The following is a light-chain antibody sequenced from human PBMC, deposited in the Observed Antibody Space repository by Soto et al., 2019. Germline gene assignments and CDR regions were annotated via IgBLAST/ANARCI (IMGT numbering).Light chain of an antibody. CDR1: QSVSSN. CDR3: QQYDTWPRT. Sequence: EIVLTQSPASLSVPPGERATLSCRASQSVSSNFAWYLQKPGQAPRLLIYGASTRATAVPARFTASGSGTEFTLTISSLQCDDFGVYYCQQYDTWPRTFGQGTKV. V-gene: IGKV3-15*01. CDR2: GAS. J-gene: IGKJ1*01.